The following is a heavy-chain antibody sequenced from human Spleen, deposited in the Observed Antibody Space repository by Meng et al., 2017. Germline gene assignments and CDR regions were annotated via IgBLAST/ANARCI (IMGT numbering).Heavy chain of an antibody. V-gene: IGHV4-34*01. Sequence: SETLSLTCVVSGGSFSGYYWSWIRQPPGKGLEWIGEINHSGSTNYNPSLKSRVTISVDTSKNQFSLKLSSVTAADTAVYYCARDLSSSWYRWFDPWGQGTLVTVSS. CDR2: INHSGST. J-gene: IGHJ5*02. CDR1: GGSFSGYY. D-gene: IGHD6-13*01. CDR3: ARDLSSSWYRWFDP.